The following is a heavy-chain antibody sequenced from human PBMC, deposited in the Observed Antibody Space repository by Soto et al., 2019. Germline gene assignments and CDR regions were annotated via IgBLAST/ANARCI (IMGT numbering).Heavy chain of an antibody. V-gene: IGHV4-30-4*01. D-gene: IGHD2-15*01. CDR2: IYYSGST. CDR3: ARSRDGSGGSCYSTPFDY. CDR1: GGSISSGDYY. J-gene: IGHJ4*02. Sequence: PLSLTCTVSGGSISSGDYYWSWIRQPPGKGLEWIGYIYYSGSTYYNPSLKSRVTISVDTSKNQFSLQLSSVTAADTAVYYCARSRDGSGGSCYSTPFDYWGQGTLVTVHS.